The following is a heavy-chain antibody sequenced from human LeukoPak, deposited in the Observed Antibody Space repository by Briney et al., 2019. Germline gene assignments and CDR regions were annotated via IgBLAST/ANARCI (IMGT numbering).Heavy chain of an antibody. D-gene: IGHD3-16*01. CDR2: THYSGST. Sequence: SETLSLTCIVSGDSISTYYWSWVRQPPGKGLEWVGYTHYSGSTNWNPSLKSRVSISIDTSKNHISLKLSSVTAADTAVYYCARDGVLGGLFVWDYWGQGTLVTVSS. V-gene: IGHV4-59*01. J-gene: IGHJ4*02. CDR1: GDSISTYY. CDR3: ARDGVLGGLFVWDY.